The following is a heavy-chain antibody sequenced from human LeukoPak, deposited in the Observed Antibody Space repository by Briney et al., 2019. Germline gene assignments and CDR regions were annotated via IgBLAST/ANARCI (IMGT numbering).Heavy chain of an antibody. CDR1: GFTFSSYS. CDR3: AKPRTTRDWFDP. CDR2: ISSSSSYI. D-gene: IGHD4-11*01. V-gene: IGHV3-21*01. J-gene: IGHJ5*02. Sequence: PGGSLRLSCAASGFTFSSYSMNWVRQAPGKGLEWVSSISSSSSYIYYADSVKGRFTISRDNAKNSLYLQMNSLRAEDTAVYYCAKPRTTRDWFDPWGQGTLVTVSS.